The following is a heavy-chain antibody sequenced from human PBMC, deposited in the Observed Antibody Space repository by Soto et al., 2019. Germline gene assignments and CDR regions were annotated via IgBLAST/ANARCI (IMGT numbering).Heavy chain of an antibody. J-gene: IGHJ4*02. D-gene: IGHD6-6*01. V-gene: IGHV4-59*12. CDR2: TSYTGNT. CDR1: GGSITSYH. Sequence: PSETLSLTCIVSGGSITSYHWSWIRQFPGKGLEWIAYTSYTGNTNYSPSLKSRVSISIDTSKKQFSLNLASVSAADKAVYYCARDPQVSGSSQTRPDFCGQGTLITVSP. CDR3: ARDPQVSGSSQTRPDF.